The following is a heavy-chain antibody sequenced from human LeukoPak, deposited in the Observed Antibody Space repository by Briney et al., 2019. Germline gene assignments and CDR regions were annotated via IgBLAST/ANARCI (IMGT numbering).Heavy chain of an antibody. V-gene: IGHV4-30-4*08. CDR3: ARAPSVGGAFDI. CDR1: GGSISSGDYY. D-gene: IGHD3-16*01. J-gene: IGHJ3*02. CDR2: IYYSGST. Sequence: SETLSLTCTVSGGSISSGDYYWNWIRQPPGKGLEWIGYIYYSGSTYYNPSLKSRVTISVDTSKNQFSLKLSSVTAADTAVYYCARAPSVGGAFDIWGQGTMVTVSS.